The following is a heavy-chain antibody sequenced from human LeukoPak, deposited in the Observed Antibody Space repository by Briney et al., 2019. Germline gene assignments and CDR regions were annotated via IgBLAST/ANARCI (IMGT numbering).Heavy chain of an antibody. D-gene: IGHD3-10*01. V-gene: IGHV4-59*01. Sequence: SETLSLTCTVSGGSISSYYWSWIRQPPGKGLEWIGYIYYSGSTNYNPSLKSRVTISVDTSKNQFSLKLSSVTAADTAVYYCARLRPTMVRGVIYYYYYMDVWGKGTTVTISS. CDR2: IYYSGST. CDR1: GGSISSYY. CDR3: ARLRPTMVRGVIYYYYYMDV. J-gene: IGHJ6*03.